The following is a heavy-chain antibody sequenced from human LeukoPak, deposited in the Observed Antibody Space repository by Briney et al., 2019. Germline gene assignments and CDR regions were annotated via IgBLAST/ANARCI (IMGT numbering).Heavy chain of an antibody. CDR1: GGSFSGYY. CDR3: ARPQQRDYYGSGSYRWAFDI. J-gene: IGHJ3*02. V-gene: IGHV4-34*01. CDR2: INHSGST. Sequence: SETLSLTCAVYGGSFSGYYWSWIRQPPGKGLEWIGEINHSGSTNYNPSLKSRVTISVDTSKNQFSLKLSSVTAADTAVYYCARPQQRDYYGSGSYRWAFDIWGQGTMVTVSS. D-gene: IGHD3-10*01.